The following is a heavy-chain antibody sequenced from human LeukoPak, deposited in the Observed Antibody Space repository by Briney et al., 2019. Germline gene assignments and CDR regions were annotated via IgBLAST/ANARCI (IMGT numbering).Heavy chain of an antibody. V-gene: IGHV3-43*02. J-gene: IGHJ6*03. CDR3: AKASSSWPYYYYYYMDV. CDR1: GFTFDDYA. Sequence: GGSLRLSCAASGFTFDDYAMHWVRQAPGKGLEWVSLISGDGGSTYYADSVKGRFTISRDNSKNSLYLQMNSLRTEVTALYYCAKASSSWPYYYYYYMDVWGKGTTVTVSS. CDR2: ISGDGGST. D-gene: IGHD6-13*01.